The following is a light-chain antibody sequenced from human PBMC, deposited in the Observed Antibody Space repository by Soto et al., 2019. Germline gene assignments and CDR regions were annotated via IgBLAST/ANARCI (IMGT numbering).Light chain of an antibody. CDR1: KSISTY. Sequence: DIQMTQSPSSLSASVGDRVTITCRASKSISTYLNWYQQKLGKAPKLLISGASSLQGGVPSRFSGSGSGTDFTLTISSLQPEDVATYYCQQCSFTLTFGGGTKLEIK. CDR2: GAS. CDR3: QQCSFTLT. J-gene: IGKJ4*01. V-gene: IGKV1-39*01.